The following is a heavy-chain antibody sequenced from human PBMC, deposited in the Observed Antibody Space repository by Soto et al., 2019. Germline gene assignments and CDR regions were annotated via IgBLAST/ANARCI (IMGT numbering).Heavy chain of an antibody. CDR2: INHSGST. Sequence: LSETLSLTCAVYGGSFSGYYWSWIRQPPGKGLEWIGEINHSGSTNYNPSLKSRVTISVDTSKNQFSLKLSSVTAADTAVYYCARTSRVFGVVQSYDYGIDVWGQGTTVTVSS. CDR3: ARTSRVFGVVQSYDYGIDV. V-gene: IGHV4-34*01. D-gene: IGHD3-3*01. J-gene: IGHJ6*02. CDR1: GGSFSGYY.